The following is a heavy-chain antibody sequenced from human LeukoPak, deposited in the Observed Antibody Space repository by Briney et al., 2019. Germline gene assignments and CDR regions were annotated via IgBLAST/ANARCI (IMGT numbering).Heavy chain of an antibody. CDR3: ARKYGFWSGYYTHWFDP. J-gene: IGHJ5*02. CDR1: GGSFSGYY. Sequence: PSETLSLTCAVYGGSFSGYYWSWIRQPPGKGLEWIGEINHSGSTNYNPSLKSRVTISVDTSKNQFSLKLSSVTAADTAVYYCARKYGFWSGYYTHWFDPWGQGTLVTVSS. D-gene: IGHD3-3*01. V-gene: IGHV4-34*01. CDR2: INHSGST.